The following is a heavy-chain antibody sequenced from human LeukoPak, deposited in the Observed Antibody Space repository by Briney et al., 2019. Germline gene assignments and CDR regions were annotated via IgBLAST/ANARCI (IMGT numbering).Heavy chain of an antibody. CDR2: IRYDGSNK. D-gene: IGHD6-6*01. V-gene: IGHV3-30*02. CDR3: AKDSMGAIAAPYYMDV. J-gene: IGHJ6*03. Sequence: PVRSLRLSCAASGFTFSSYGMHWVRQAPGKGLGWVAFIRYDGSNKYYADSVKGRFTISRDNSKNTLYLQMNRLRAEDTAVYYCAKDSMGAIAAPYYMDVWGKGTTVTVSS. CDR1: GFTFSSYG.